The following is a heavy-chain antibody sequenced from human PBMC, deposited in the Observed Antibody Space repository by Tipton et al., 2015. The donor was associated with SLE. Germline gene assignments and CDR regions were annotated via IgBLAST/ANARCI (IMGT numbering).Heavy chain of an antibody. CDR3: ARDLFVGTSNAFDI. Sequence: TLSLTCTISIDSISRYHWSWIRQSAGKGLEWIGRLSYSGSTIYNPSLKSRVTMSLDTSRKQFSLRLTSVTAADTAVYYCARDLFVGTSNAFDIWGQGAMVTVFS. D-gene: IGHD1-26*01. J-gene: IGHJ3*02. V-gene: IGHV4-4*07. CDR1: IDSISRYH. CDR2: LSYSGST.